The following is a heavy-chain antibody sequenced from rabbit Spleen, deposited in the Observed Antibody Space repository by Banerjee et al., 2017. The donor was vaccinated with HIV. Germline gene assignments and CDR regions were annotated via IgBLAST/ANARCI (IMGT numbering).Heavy chain of an antibody. CDR1: GLSLTNNDV. V-gene: IGHV1S40*01. Sequence: QSLQESGGGLFQPGGSLALTCKASGLSLTNNDVMCWVRQAPGKGLELIACIYVGSGGSTWYASWAKGRFTISKTSSTAVTLQLTSLTAADTATYFCARGSAAMTMVITGFYFNLWGPGTLVTVS. CDR3: ARGSAAMTMVITGFYFNL. CDR2: IYVGSGGST. D-gene: IGHD2-1*01. J-gene: IGHJ4*01.